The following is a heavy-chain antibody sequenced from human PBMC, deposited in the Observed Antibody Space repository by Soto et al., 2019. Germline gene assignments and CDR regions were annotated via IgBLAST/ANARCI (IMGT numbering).Heavy chain of an antibody. Sequence: SEILSLTCTVSGDSISTFYWSWIRQPPGKGLEWIGYIYYTGSTNYNPPLKSRVTMSVDTSKKQFSLKLTSVTAADTAVYYCARQRGNYFDYWGQGSLVTVSS. CDR3: ARQRGNYFDY. CDR1: GDSISTFY. V-gene: IGHV4-59*01. CDR2: IYYTGST. D-gene: IGHD3-10*01. J-gene: IGHJ4*02.